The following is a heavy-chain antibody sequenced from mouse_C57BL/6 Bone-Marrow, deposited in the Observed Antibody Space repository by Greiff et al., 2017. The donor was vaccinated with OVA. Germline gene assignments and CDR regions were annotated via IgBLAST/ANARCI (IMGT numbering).Heavy chain of an antibody. CDR1: GFTFSSYT. D-gene: IGHD1-1*01. J-gene: IGHJ2*01. V-gene: IGHV5-9*01. CDR2: ISGGGGNT. CDR3: ARQEVADY. Sequence: EVMLVESGGGLVKPGGSLKLSCAASGFTFSSYTMSWVRQTPEKRLEWVATISGGGGNTYYPDSVKGRFTISRDNAKNTLYLQMSSLRSEDTALYYCARQEVADYWGQGTTLTVSS.